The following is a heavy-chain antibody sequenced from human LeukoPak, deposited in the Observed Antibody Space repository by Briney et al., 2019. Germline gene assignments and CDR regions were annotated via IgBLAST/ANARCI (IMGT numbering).Heavy chain of an antibody. D-gene: IGHD3-3*01. CDR1: GVTFSDYA. V-gene: IGHV3-23*01. CDR3: AKGGWSDRFDF. Sequence: RGSLRLSCGASGVTFSDYAMSWVRQAPGEGLAWVSTITYGGERTYYADSVKGRFTISRDNSKNILYLQMNSLRGDDTGDYYCAKGGWSDRFDFWGQGTRVTVSS. J-gene: IGHJ4*02. CDR2: ITYGGERT.